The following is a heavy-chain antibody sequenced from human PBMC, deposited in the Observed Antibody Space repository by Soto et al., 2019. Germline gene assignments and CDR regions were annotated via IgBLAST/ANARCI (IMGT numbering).Heavy chain of an antibody. D-gene: IGHD2-21*01. V-gene: IGHV3-23*01. J-gene: IGHJ4*02. CDR2: TSASGDTT. CDR1: GFTFSNYA. CDR3: AAQAXLPTIVVVDY. Sequence: EVQLLESGGGLAQPGGSLRLSCAASGFTFSNYAMGWVRQAPGKGLEWVSGTSASGDTTYYADSVKGRFTMSRDSSTSTLFLQMNXXRVEDTAXYYCAAQAXLPTIVVVDYWGQGALVTVSS.